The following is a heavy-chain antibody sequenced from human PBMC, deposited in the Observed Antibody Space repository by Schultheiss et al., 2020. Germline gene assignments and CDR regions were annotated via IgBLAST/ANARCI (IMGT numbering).Heavy chain of an antibody. D-gene: IGHD3-22*01. V-gene: IGHV4-39*01. Sequence: SATLSLTCTVSGGSVSSGSFYWSWIRQHPGKGLEWIGDIYYSGSTNYNPSLKSRVTISVDTSKNQFSLKLSSVTAADTAVYFCARCPFDSSGHGSFYFENWSQGTLVTVSS. CDR3: ARCPFDSSGHGSFYFEN. CDR2: IYYSGST. J-gene: IGHJ4*02. CDR1: GGSVSSGSFY.